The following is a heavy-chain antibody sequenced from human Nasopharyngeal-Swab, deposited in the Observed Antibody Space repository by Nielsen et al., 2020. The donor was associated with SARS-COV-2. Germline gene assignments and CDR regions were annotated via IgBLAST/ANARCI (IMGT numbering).Heavy chain of an antibody. V-gene: IGHV3-9*01. CDR1: GFTLDDYV. D-gene: IGHD1-7*01. Sequence: SLKISCVAAGFTLDDYVMYWVRQAPGKGLEWVSSISWNSDKIYYADSVKGRFTISRDNTKNSLYLQMNNLRTEDTAFYYCAKQKRLGLASDPYFYGLDVWGLGTTVTVSS. CDR3: AKQKRLGLASDPYFYGLDV. CDR2: ISWNSDKI. J-gene: IGHJ6*02.